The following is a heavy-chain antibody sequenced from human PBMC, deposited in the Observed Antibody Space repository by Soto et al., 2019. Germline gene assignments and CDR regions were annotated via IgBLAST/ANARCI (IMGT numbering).Heavy chain of an antibody. J-gene: IGHJ5*02. D-gene: IGHD6-13*01. CDR2: INAGNGNT. CDR3: ARDVGSSWYVSGWFDP. V-gene: IGHV1-3*01. CDR1: GYTFTSYA. Sequence: ASVKVSCKASGYTFTSYAMHWVRQAPGQRLEWMGWINAGNGNTKYSQKFQGRVTITRDTSASTAYMELSSLRSEDTAVYYCARDVGSSWYVSGWFDPWGQGTLVTVSS.